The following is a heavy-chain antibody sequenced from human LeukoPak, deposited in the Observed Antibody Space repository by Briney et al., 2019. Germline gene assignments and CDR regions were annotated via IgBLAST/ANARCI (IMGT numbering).Heavy chain of an antibody. V-gene: IGHV4-34*01. CDR1: GGSISSYY. CDR2: INHSGST. Sequence: PSETLSLTCTVSGGSISSYYWSWIRQPPGKGLEWIGEINHSGSTNYNPSLKSRVTISVDTSKNQYSLKLSSVTAADTAVYYCARLRGFDYWGQGTLVTVSS. D-gene: IGHD3-16*01. CDR3: ARLRGFDY. J-gene: IGHJ4*02.